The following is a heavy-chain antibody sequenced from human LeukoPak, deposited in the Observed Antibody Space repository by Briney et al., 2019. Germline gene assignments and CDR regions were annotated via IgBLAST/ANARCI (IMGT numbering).Heavy chain of an antibody. V-gene: IGHV4-61*08. CDR2: IYYSGST. J-gene: IGHJ6*02. CDR3: ARVETFPYYGYYYYYGMDV. Sequence: NPSETLSLTCTVSGGSISSGDYYWSWIRQPPGKGLEWIGYIYYSGSTNYNPSLKSRVTISVDTSKNQFSLKLSSVTAADTAVYYCARVETFPYYGYYYYYGMDVWGQGTTVTVSS. D-gene: IGHD3-10*01. CDR1: GGSISSGDYY.